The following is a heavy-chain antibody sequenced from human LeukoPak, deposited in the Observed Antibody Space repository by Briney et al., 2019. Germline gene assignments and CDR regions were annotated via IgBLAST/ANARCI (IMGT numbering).Heavy chain of an antibody. J-gene: IGHJ6*03. CDR1: GGSIGSRSDD. D-gene: IGHD3-10*01. CDR3: ASLAGSGKYYYYMDV. CDR2: IYYTGSGST. Sequence: SETPSLTSTVYGGSIGSRSDDCGWIRRPPVKGLEWIRRIYYTGSGSTYYNPSLKSRVTVSVDTSKIQFSLKMSSVTAADTAVYYCASLAGSGKYYYYMDVWGKGTTVTVSS. V-gene: IGHV4-39*05.